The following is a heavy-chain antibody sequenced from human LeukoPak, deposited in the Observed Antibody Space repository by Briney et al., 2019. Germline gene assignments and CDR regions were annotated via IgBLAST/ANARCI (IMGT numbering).Heavy chain of an antibody. CDR3: ARDVTADAFDI. Sequence: TGGSLRLSCAASGFTFSSYAMSWVRQAPGKGLEWVSSISSSSSYIYYADSVKGRFTISRDNAKNSLYLQMNSLRAEDTAVYYCARDVTADAFDIWGQGTMVTVSS. D-gene: IGHD2-21*02. J-gene: IGHJ3*02. CDR2: ISSSSSYI. V-gene: IGHV3-21*01. CDR1: GFTFSSYA.